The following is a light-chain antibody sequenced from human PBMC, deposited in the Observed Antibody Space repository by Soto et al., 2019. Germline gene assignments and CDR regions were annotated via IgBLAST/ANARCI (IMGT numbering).Light chain of an antibody. V-gene: IGKV3-11*01. CDR2: HTS. J-gene: IGKJ1*01. Sequence: EVVLTQSPATLSLSPGESATLSCRASENVGSYLAWYQQRPDQAPRLVVYHTSTRATGIPARFSGSGSGTDFTLTISSLEPEDFAVYYCQQAGNRPPRTFGQGPKVEIK. CDR3: QQAGNRPPRT. CDR1: ENVGSY.